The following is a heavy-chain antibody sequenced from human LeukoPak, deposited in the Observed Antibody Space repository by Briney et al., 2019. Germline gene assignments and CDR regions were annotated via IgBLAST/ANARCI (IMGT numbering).Heavy chain of an antibody. D-gene: IGHD6-19*01. CDR1: GVSFSGYY. CDR2: INHSGST. J-gene: IGHJ4*02. Sequence: PSETLSLTCAVYGVSFSGYYWSWIRQPPGKGLEWIGEINHSGSTNYNPSLKSRVTISVDTSKNQFSLKLSSVTAADTAVYYCARGRKQWLAYYFDYWGQGTLVTVSS. V-gene: IGHV4-34*01. CDR3: ARGRKQWLAYYFDY.